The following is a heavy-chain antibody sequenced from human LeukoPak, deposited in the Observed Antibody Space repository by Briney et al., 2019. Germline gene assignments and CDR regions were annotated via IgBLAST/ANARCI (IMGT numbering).Heavy chain of an antibody. D-gene: IGHD4-17*01. CDR1: GGYISSYY. CDR3: ARDLRDYGAFDI. J-gene: IGHJ3*02. CDR2: IYYSGST. V-gene: IGHV4-59*01. Sequence: SETLSLTCTVSGGYISSYYWSWIRQPPGKGLEWIGYIYYSGSTNYNPSLKSRVTISVDTSKNQFSLKLSSVTAADTAVYYCARDLRDYGAFDIWGQGTMVTVSS.